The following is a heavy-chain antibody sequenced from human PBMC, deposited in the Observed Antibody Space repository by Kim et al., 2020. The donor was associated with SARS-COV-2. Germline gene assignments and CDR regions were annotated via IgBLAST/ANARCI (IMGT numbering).Heavy chain of an antibody. J-gene: IGHJ6*02. V-gene: IGHV3-13*01. Sequence: GGSLRLSCAASGFTFSSYDMHWVRQPTVKGLEWVSAIGTAGDTYYPGSVKGRFTISRENAKNSLYLQMNSLRAGDTAVYYCARADYGDNYYYYYGMDVWGQGTTVTVSS. CDR2: IGTAGDT. CDR1: GFTFSSYD. D-gene: IGHD4-17*01. CDR3: ARADYGDNYYYYYGMDV.